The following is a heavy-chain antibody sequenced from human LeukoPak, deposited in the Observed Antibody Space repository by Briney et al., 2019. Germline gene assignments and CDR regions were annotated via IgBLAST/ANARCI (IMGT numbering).Heavy chain of an antibody. J-gene: IGHJ4*02. V-gene: IGHV4-61*02. CDR1: GGSISSGSYY. Sequence: SETLSLTCTVSGGSISSGSYYWSWIRQPDGKGLEGIGRIYTSGSTNYNPSLKSRVTISVDTSKNQFSLKLSSVTAADTAVYYCASTYCGGDCSTFDYWGQGTLVTVSS. CDR2: IYTSGST. D-gene: IGHD2-21*01. CDR3: ASTYCGGDCSTFDY.